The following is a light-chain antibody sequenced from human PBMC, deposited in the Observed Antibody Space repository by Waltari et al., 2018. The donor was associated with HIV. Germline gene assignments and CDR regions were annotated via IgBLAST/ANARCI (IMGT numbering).Light chain of an antibody. CDR3: AAWDDSLSGWV. V-gene: IGLV1-47*01. J-gene: IGLJ3*02. CDR2: RNS. CDR1: SSTIGANY. Sequence: QSALTQPPSTSGTPGQTVTIPCSGSSSTIGANYLSWYQQLPGTAPKLLIYRNSQRPSGVRDRFSGSKSGTSASLAINDLRSEDEAEYHCAAWDDSLSGWVFGGGTNLTVL.